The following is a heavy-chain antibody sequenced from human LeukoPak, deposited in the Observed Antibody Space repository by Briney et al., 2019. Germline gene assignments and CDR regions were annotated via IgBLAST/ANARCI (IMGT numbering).Heavy chain of an antibody. Sequence: PGRSLRLSCAVSGFTFSIFEMNWVRQAPGEGLEWVSYISDSGSAIYYADSVKGRLTMSRDNAKNSLCLQMNRLRVEDTAIYYCARKKTRGLDYWGQGTLVTVSS. D-gene: IGHD3-10*01. CDR2: ISDSGSAI. CDR1: GFTFSIFE. CDR3: ARKKTRGLDY. V-gene: IGHV3-48*03. J-gene: IGHJ4*02.